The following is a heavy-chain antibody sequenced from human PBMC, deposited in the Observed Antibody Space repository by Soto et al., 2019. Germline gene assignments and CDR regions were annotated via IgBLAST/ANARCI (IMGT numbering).Heavy chain of an antibody. J-gene: IGHJ4*02. CDR3: ARLTHSGGSCY. Sequence: SATLSLTCTVSGGSISSSSYYWGWIRQPPGKGLEWIGSIYYSGSTYYNPSLKSRVTISVDTSKNQFSLKLSSVTAADTAVYYCARLTHSGGSCYWGQGTLVTVSS. CDR1: GGSISSSSYY. D-gene: IGHD2-15*01. CDR2: IYYSGST. V-gene: IGHV4-39*01.